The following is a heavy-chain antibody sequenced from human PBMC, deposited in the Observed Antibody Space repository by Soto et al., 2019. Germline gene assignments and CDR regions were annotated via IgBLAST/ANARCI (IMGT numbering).Heavy chain of an antibody. CDR1: GYSFNIYY. J-gene: IGHJ4*02. V-gene: IGHV1-46*03. D-gene: IGHD1-26*01. CDR2: INPLDGGA. Sequence: QVQLVQSGAEVKKPGASVKVSCKASGYSFNIYYMHWVRQAPGQGLEWVGLINPLDGGATYAQKFQDSVTITLDTSKRTVYMELSRLRSGDTALYFCARMGLTHHFDYWGQGTLVPVSS. CDR3: ARMGLTHHFDY.